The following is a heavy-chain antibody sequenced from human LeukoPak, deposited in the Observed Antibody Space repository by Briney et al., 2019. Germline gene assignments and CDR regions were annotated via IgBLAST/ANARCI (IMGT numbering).Heavy chain of an antibody. CDR1: GFTFSSYG. V-gene: IGHV3-33*01. D-gene: IGHD3-22*01. CDR3: ARDYGSSGYYFDY. CDR2: IWYDGSNK. Sequence: GGSLRLSCAASGFTFSSYGMHWVRQAPGKGLNWVAVIWYDGSNKYYADSVKGRFTISRDNSKNTLYLQMNSLRAEDTAVYYCARDYGSSGYYFDYWGQGTLVTVSS. J-gene: IGHJ4*02.